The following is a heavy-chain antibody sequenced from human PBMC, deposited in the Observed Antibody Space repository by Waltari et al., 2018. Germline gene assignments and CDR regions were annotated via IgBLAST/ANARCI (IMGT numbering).Heavy chain of an antibody. D-gene: IGHD6-13*01. CDR2: IYYSGST. CDR1: GGSISSHY. Sequence: QVQLQESGPGLVKPSETLSLTCTVSGGSISSHYWSWIRQPPGKGLEWIGYIYYSGSTNYNPSLKRRVTISVDTSKNQFSLKLSSVTAADTAVYYCARPSGYSSSSVAFDIWGQGTMVTVSS. V-gene: IGHV4-59*11. CDR3: ARPSGYSSSSVAFDI. J-gene: IGHJ3*02.